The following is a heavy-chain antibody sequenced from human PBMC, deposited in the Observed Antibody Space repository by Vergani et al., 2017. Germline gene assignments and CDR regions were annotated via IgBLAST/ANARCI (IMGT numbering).Heavy chain of an antibody. V-gene: IGHV1-69*12. D-gene: IGHD5-12*01. CDR2: IIPIFGTA. J-gene: IGHJ6*02. CDR3: ASPRSGYDVEAVAGHVYYYYGMDV. Sequence: QVQLVQSGAEVKKPGSSVKVSCKASGCTFSSYAISWVRQAPGQGLEWMGGIIPIFGTANYAQKFQGRVTITADESTSTAYMELSSLRSEDTAVYYCASPRSGYDVEAVAGHVYYYYGMDVWGQGTTVTVSS. CDR1: GCTFSSYA.